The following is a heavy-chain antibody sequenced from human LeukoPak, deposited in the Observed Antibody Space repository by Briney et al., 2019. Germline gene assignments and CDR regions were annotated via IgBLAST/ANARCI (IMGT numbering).Heavy chain of an antibody. Sequence: ASVKVSCKASGYTFTGYYMHWVRQAPVQGLEWMGWINPNSGGTNYAQKFQGRVTMTRDTSISTAYMELSRLRSDDTAVYYCARSSREYQLPAWRVWGQGTLVTVSS. J-gene: IGHJ4*02. CDR2: INPNSGGT. V-gene: IGHV1-2*02. CDR3: ARSSREYQLPAWRV. CDR1: GYTFTGYY. D-gene: IGHD2-2*01.